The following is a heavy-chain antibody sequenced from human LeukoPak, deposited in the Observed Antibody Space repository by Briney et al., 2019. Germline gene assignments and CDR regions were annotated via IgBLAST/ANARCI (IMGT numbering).Heavy chain of an antibody. J-gene: IGHJ3*02. Sequence: KTSETLSLTCTVSGGSIGSYYWNWIRQPPGKGLEYIGYIYYSGSANYNPSLKGRVTISVDTSKNQFSLKLSSVTAADTAVYYCARGGRFGGHDAFDIWGQGTMVTVSS. D-gene: IGHD3-10*01. CDR3: ARGGRFGGHDAFDI. CDR2: IYYSGSA. V-gene: IGHV4-59*01. CDR1: GGSIGSYY.